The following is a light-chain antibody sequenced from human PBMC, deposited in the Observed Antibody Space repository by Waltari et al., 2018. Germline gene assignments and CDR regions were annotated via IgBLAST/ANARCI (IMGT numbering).Light chain of an antibody. CDR3: QQYNNWPPLT. V-gene: IGKV3-15*01. J-gene: IGKJ4*01. Sequence: ETVMTQSPATLSVSPGESATLSCRATESVGTNLACYLQKPGQPPRLLIYHASARATGVPNRFSGSGSGTEFTLTISSLQSEDFALYFCQQYNNWPPLTFGGGTKVEMK. CDR1: ESVGTN. CDR2: HAS.